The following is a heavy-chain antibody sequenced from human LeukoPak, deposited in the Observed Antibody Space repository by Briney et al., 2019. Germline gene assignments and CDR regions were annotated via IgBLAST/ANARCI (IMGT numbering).Heavy chain of an antibody. D-gene: IGHD6-25*01. CDR1: GYTFTGYY. V-gene: IGHV1-2*02. Sequence: ASVKVSCKASGYTFTGYYMHWVQQAPGQGLEWMGWINPNSGGTNYAQKFQGRVTMTRDTSISTAYMELSRLRSDDTAVYCCARDWGPLDSSGYFDYWGQGTLVTVSS. CDR2: INPNSGGT. CDR3: ARDWGPLDSSGYFDY. J-gene: IGHJ4*02.